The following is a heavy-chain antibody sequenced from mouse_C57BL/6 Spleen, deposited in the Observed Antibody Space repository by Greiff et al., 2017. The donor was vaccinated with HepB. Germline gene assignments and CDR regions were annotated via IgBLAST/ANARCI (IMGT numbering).Heavy chain of an antibody. D-gene: IGHD1-1*01. Sequence: QVQLQQSGPELVKPGASVKISCKASGYAFSSSWMNWVKQRPGKGLEWIGRLYPGDGDTNYNGKFKGKATLTADKSSSTAYMQLSSLTSEDSAVYFCAREYYGSSPFAYWGQGTLVTVSA. V-gene: IGHV1-82*01. CDR2: LYPGDGDT. CDR3: AREYYGSSPFAY. J-gene: IGHJ3*01. CDR1: GYAFSSSW.